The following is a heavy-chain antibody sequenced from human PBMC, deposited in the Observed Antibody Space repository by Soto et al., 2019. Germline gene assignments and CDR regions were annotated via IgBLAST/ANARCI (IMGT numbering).Heavy chain of an antibody. V-gene: IGHV3-48*02. J-gene: IGHJ4*02. D-gene: IGHD2-2*01. Sequence: EVQLVESGGGLVQPGESLRLSCAASGFTFSSYSMNWVRQAPGKGLEWVSYIHNSSSTIYYADSVRGRFTISRDNAKNSLYLLMNSLRDEDTAVYYCARGVQIIVLLPAAIDYWGQGTLVTVSS. CDR2: IHNSSSTI. CDR3: ARGVQIIVLLPAAIDY. CDR1: GFTFSSYS.